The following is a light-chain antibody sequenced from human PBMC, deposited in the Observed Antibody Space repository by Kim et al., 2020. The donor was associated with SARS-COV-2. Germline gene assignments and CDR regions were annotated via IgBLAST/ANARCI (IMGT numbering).Light chain of an antibody. Sequence: PGERANRSCRASQSVSSTYLAWYQQKPGQAPRLLIYGASSRATGIPDRFSASGSGTDFTLTISRLEPEDFAVYYCQQYDGSLTWTFGQGTKVDIK. CDR1: QSVSSTY. CDR2: GAS. CDR3: QQYDGSLTWT. J-gene: IGKJ1*01. V-gene: IGKV3-20*01.